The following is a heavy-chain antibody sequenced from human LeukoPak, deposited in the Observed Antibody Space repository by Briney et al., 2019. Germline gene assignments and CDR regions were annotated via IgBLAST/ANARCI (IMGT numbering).Heavy chain of an antibody. J-gene: IGHJ3*01. V-gene: IGHV4-4*02. D-gene: IGHD3-10*01. CDR2: IYHSGST. CDR3: AKPSNYYGSATDAFDF. Sequence: SETLSLTCTVSGGSISSSNWWSWVRQPPGKGLEWIGEIYHSGSTNYNSSLKSRVTISVDTSKNHFSLKLNSVTAADTAVYYCAKPSNYYGSATDAFDFWGQGTMVTVSS. CDR1: GGSISSSNW.